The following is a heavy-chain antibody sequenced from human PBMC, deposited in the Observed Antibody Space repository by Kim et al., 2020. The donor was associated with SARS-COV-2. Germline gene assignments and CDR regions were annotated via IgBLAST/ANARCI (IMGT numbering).Heavy chain of an antibody. D-gene: IGHD7-27*01. V-gene: IGHV3-48*02. CDR3: ARDKWGGACDKRGNSDY. Sequence: GGSLRLSCAASGFTFGSYSMNWVRQAPGKGLEWVSYIRSSSNFIFYADSVKGRFTISRDNAKNSLYLQMNSLRDEDTAVYYCARDKWGGACDKRGNSDYWGQGTLVTVSP. J-gene: IGHJ4*02. CDR1: GFTFGSYS. CDR2: IRSSSNFI.